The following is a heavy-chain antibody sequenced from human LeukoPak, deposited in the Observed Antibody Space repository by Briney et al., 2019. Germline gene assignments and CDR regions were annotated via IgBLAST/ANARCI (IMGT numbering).Heavy chain of an antibody. CDR3: AKVLPIYFSPSSWFDP. D-gene: IGHD3-3*01. Sequence: GGSLRLACAASGFTVSSNYISWVRQAPGKGLEWVSIIYSGGSTFYADSVKGRFTISRNNSNNTLYLQMNSLRAEDTAVYYCAKVLPIYFSPSSWFDPWGQGTLVTVSS. V-gene: IGHV3-53*01. CDR2: IYSGGST. CDR1: GFTVSSNY. J-gene: IGHJ5*02.